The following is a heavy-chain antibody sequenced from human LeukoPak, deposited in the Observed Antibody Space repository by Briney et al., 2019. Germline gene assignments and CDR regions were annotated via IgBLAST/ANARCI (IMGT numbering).Heavy chain of an antibody. CDR1: GGSISSYY. CDR3: ARVGIVATIPVGFDY. Sequence: PSETLSLTCTVSGGSISSYYWSWIRQPPGKGLEWIGYIYYSGSTNYNPSLKSRVTISVDTSKNQFSLKLRSVTAADTAVYYCARVGIVATIPVGFDYWGQGTLVTVSS. CDR2: IYYSGST. V-gene: IGHV4-59*01. J-gene: IGHJ4*02. D-gene: IGHD5-12*01.